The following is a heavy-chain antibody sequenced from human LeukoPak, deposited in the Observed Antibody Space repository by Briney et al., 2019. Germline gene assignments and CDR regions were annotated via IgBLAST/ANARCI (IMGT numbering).Heavy chain of an antibody. CDR3: AGRPYPTNFDY. Sequence: SETLSLTCAVSAGSISSSNWWSWVRQPPGKGLEWIGEIYHSGSTSYNPSLKSRVTISVDKSKNQFSLKLSSVTAADTAVYYCAGRPYPTNFDYWGQGTLVTVSS. CDR1: AGSISSSNW. J-gene: IGHJ4*02. CDR2: IYHSGST. D-gene: IGHD2-8*01. V-gene: IGHV4-4*02.